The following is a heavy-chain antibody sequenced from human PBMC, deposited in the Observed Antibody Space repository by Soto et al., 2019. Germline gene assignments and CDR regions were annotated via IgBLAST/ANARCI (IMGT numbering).Heavy chain of an antibody. V-gene: IGHV3-23*01. D-gene: IGHD3-16*02. J-gene: IGHJ3*02. CDR1: GFTFSSYA. Sequence: GSLRLSCAASGFTFSSYAMSWVRQAPGKGLEWVSAISGSGGSTYYADSVKGRFTISRDNSKNTLYLQMNSLRAEDTAVYYCAKDLKMITFGGVIGRAFDIWGQGTMVTVSS. CDR2: ISGSGGST. CDR3: AKDLKMITFGGVIGRAFDI.